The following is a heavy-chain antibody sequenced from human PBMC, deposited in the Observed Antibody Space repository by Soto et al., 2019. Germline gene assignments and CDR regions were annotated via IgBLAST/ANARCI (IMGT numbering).Heavy chain of an antibody. CDR1: GFIYSSCA. D-gene: IGHD2-8*02. V-gene: IGHV3-30*18. J-gene: IGHJ4*02. Sequence: QVQLVESGGGVVQPGRSLRVSCSASGFIYSSCAMHWVRQVPGKGLEWLAVVSHDGTLYPYADSVRGRFTISRDNSRKMLYLQMNSLRPDDTAVYYCVKDRSDTWSYDNWGQGTLVTVSS. CDR2: VSHDGTLY. CDR3: VKDRSDTWSYDN.